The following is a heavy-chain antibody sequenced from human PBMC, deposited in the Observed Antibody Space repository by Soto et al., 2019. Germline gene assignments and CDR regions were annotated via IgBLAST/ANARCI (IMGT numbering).Heavy chain of an antibody. J-gene: IGHJ2*01. D-gene: IGHD4-17*01. V-gene: IGHV3-53*01. CDR1: GFTVTNKY. CDR2: IYSGGST. Sequence: EVQLVESGGGLIQPGGSLRLSCAASGFTVTNKYMTWVRQAPGKGLEWVSVIYSGGSTSYADSVKGRFTISRDNSKNILYLQMNILRAEDTAVYYCAIVAYGDYGWYFDLWVRGTLVTVAS. CDR3: AIVAYGDYGWYFDL.